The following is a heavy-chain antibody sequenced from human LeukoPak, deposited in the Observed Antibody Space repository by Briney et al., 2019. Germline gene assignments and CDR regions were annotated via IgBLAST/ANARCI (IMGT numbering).Heavy chain of an antibody. CDR2: ITSSGSTI. CDR1: GXTFSSYE. Sequence: GGSLRLSCAASGXTFSSYEMNWVRQAPGKGLEWVSYITSSGSTIYYADSVKGRFTISRDNAKNSLYLQMNSLRADDTAIYYCVAGGDCNYWGQGTLVTVSS. V-gene: IGHV3-48*03. CDR3: VAGGDCNY. D-gene: IGHD2-21*02. J-gene: IGHJ4*02.